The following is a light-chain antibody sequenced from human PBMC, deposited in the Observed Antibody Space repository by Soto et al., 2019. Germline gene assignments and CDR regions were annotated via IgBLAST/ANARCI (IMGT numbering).Light chain of an antibody. V-gene: IGKV3-11*01. CDR3: QQRSNWPRWT. CDR1: QSVSSY. CDR2: DAS. J-gene: IGKJ1*01. Sequence: EIVLTQSPATLSLSPGERATLSCRASQSVSSYLAWYQQKPGQAPRLLIYDASNRATGIPARFSGSGSGTDFTLTISSLEPEDFAVYYCQQRSNWPRWTVGQGTKVDSK.